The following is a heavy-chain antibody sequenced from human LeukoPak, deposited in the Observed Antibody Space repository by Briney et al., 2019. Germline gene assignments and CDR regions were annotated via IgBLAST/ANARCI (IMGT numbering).Heavy chain of an antibody. CDR1: GGSIRSGSYY. V-gene: IGHV4-39*07. D-gene: IGHD3-10*01. CDR3: ARGRDYYGSGSYRRGYYYGMDV. J-gene: IGHJ6*02. CDR2: IYYSGST. Sequence: SETLSLTCTVSGGSIRSGSYYWGWIRQPPGKGLEWSGSIYYSGSTYYNPSLESRVTMSVDTSKSQFSLKLTSVTAADTAVYYCARGRDYYGSGSYRRGYYYGMDVWGQGTTVIVSS.